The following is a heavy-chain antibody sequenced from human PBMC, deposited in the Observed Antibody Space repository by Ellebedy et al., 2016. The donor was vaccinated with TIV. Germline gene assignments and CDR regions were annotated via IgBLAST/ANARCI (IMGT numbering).Heavy chain of an antibody. V-gene: IGHV3-33*01. D-gene: IGHD5-12*01. Sequence: GGSLRLSXTASGFTFSSYGMHWVRQAPGKGLEWVAIIWYDGSNKYYADSVKGRFTISRDNSKNTVHLQMDSLRAEDTAVYYCATSRGYTARYFEDWGQGTLVTVSS. CDR3: ATSRGYTARYFED. CDR2: IWYDGSNK. CDR1: GFTFSSYG. J-gene: IGHJ4*02.